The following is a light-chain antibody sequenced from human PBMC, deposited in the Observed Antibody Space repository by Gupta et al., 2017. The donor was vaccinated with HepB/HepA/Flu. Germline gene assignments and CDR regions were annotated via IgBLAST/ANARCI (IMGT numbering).Light chain of an antibody. V-gene: IGKV1-39*01. J-gene: IGKJ4*01. CDR2: AAS. CDR1: QSISSY. Sequence: DIQMTQSPSSLSASVGDRVTITCRASQSISSYLNWYQQKPGKAPKLLIYAASSLQSGVPSRFSGSGYGTDFALTISTLQPEAFATYYCQQGYSTPLTFGGGTXVEIK. CDR3: QQGYSTPLT.